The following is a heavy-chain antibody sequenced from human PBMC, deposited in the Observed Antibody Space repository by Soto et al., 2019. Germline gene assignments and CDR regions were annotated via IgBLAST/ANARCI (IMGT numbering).Heavy chain of an antibody. J-gene: IGHJ6*02. D-gene: IGHD5-18*01. V-gene: IGHV4-34*01. CDR3: ARGIRGYGWKTTGRYYCYGMDV. CDR1: GGSFSGYY. CDR2: INHSGST. Sequence: QVQLQQWGAGLLKPSETLSLTCAVYGGSFSGYYWSWIRQPPGKGLEWIGEINHSGSTNYNPSLKRRVTISVNTSKNQFYLELRSVTATITAVYYCARGIRGYGWKTTGRYYCYGMDVCGQGTTVTVSS.